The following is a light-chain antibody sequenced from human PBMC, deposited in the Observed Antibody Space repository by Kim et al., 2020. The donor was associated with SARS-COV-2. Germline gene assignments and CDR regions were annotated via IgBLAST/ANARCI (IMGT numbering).Light chain of an antibody. CDR3: KQYNNRSAWT. Sequence: AERTNPPCTAGPVVVSTLAWYHHNPGQASRPVIYGASTRPTGILARFSGSGVGTGFTLPIRTLHSEDKAVYYCKQYNNRSAWTFGEGTKMDIK. CDR2: GAS. CDR1: PVVVST. J-gene: IGKJ1*01. V-gene: IGKV3-15*01.